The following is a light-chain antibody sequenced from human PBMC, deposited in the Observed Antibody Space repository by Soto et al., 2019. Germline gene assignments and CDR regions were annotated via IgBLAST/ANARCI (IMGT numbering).Light chain of an antibody. CDR1: QSLLHSNGYNY. CDR2: AGS. Sequence: DIVMTQSPLSLSVTPGEPASISCRSSQSLLHSNGYNYLDWYLQKPGQSPQLLIYAGSYRASGVPDRFSGSGSATDFTLKISRVEAEDVGTDCCMQAVQTPRTFGPGNKLEIK. V-gene: IGKV2-28*01. CDR3: MQAVQTPRT. J-gene: IGKJ2*01.